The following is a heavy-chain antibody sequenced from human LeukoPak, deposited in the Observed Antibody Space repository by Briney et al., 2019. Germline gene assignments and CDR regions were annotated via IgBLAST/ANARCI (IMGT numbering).Heavy chain of an antibody. D-gene: IGHD1-14*01. V-gene: IGHV3-23*01. CDR3: TANWNHFPFDY. CDR2: ITDGGNYI. CDR1: GITFRNYA. Sequence: SGGSLRLSCATSGITFRNYALHWVRQAPGKELEWVSTITDGGNYIVYTDSVKGRFTISKDDSKSTLYLQMDSLRAEDTAIYYCTANWNHFPFDYWGQGTLVTVSS. J-gene: IGHJ4*02.